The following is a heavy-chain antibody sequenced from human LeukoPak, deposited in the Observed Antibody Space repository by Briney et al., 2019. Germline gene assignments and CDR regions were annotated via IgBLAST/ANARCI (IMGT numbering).Heavy chain of an antibody. V-gene: IGHV1-69*01. Sequence: SVKVSCKASGGTFSSYAISWVRQAPGQGLEWMGGIIPIFGTANYAQKFQGRVTITADESTSTAYMELSSLRSEDTAVYYCARDGYCSSTSCYGRGWFYYYYGMDVWGQGTTVTVSS. CDR2: IIPIFGTA. J-gene: IGHJ6*02. CDR1: GGTFSSYA. D-gene: IGHD2-2*01. CDR3: ARDGYCSSTSCYGRGWFYYYYGMDV.